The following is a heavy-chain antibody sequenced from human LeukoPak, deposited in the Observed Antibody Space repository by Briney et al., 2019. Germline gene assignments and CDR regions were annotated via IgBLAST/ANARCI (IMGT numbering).Heavy chain of an antibody. V-gene: IGHV3-23*01. CDR1: GFTFSNAW. J-gene: IGHJ4*02. CDR2: ISTSGGST. D-gene: IGHD2-2*01. CDR3: ARFWGGYQPLWDY. Sequence: PGGSLRLSCAASGFTFSNAWMSWVRQAPGKGLEWVSAISTSGGSTYYADSVKGRFTISRDNSKNTLYLQMNSLRADDTAVYYCARFWGGYQPLWDYWGQGTLVTVSS.